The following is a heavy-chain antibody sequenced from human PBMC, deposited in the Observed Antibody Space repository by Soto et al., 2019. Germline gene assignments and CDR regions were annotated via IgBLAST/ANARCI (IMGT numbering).Heavy chain of an antibody. CDR2: IYSGGST. CDR1: GFTVSSNY. Sequence: EVQLVESGGGLVQPGGSLRLSCAASGFTVSSNYMSWVRQAPGKGLEWVSVIYSGGSTCYADTVKGRFTISRDNSKNTLYLQMNGLRAEDTAVYYWAWNWSRMDVWGQGTTVTVSS. V-gene: IGHV3-66*01. CDR3: AWNWSRMDV. J-gene: IGHJ6*02. D-gene: IGHD1-7*01.